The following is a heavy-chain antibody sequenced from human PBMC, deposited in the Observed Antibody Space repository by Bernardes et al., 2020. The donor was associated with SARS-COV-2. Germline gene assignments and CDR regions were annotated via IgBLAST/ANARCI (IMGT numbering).Heavy chain of an antibody. J-gene: IGHJ3*02. CDR2: FDHVNAET. CDR3: AATLWFGKLLSSNAFDI. V-gene: IGHV1-24*01. CDR1: GSTLTDLS. D-gene: IGHD3-10*01. Sequence: ASVKVSCRVTGSTLTDLSIHWVRQAPGKGLEWMGRFDHVNAETIPAQIFQGRATMTEDTSTETGYMYLSNLKSEDTAVYYCAATLWFGKLLSSNAFDIWGQGTEVAVSS.